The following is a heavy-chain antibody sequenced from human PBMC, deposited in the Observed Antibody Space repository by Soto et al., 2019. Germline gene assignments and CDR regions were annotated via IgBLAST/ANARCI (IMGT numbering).Heavy chain of an antibody. J-gene: IGHJ4*02. Sequence: ASMKVSCKVSGYTLTELSMHWVRQAPGKGLEWMGGFDPEDGETIYEQKFQGRVTMTEDTSTDTAYMELSSLRSEDTSVYYCATPRRSRYDFWSGYYGYWGKGALVTVS. CDR1: GYTLTELS. CDR3: ATPRRSRYDFWSGYYGY. CDR2: FDPEDGET. D-gene: IGHD3-3*01. V-gene: IGHV1-24*01.